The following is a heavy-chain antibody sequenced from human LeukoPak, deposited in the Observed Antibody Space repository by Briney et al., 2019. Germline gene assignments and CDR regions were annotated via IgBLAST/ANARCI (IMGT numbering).Heavy chain of an antibody. CDR2: INSDGSST. D-gene: IGHD6-6*01. CDR3: ARDPRQLVEPFDY. Sequence: GGSLRLSCAASGFTFSSYWMHWVRQAPGKGLVWVSRINSDGSSTSYADSVKGRLTISRDNAKNTLYLQMNSLRAEDTAVYYCARDPRQLVEPFDYWGQGTLVTVSS. J-gene: IGHJ4*02. CDR1: GFTFSSYW. V-gene: IGHV3-74*01.